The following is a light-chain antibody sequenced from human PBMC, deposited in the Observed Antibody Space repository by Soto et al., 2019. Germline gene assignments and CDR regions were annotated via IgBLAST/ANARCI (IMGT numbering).Light chain of an antibody. CDR1: QSVSSN. Sequence: EIVMTQSPATLSVSPGERATLSCRASQSVSSNLAWYQQKPGQAPRLLIYGASTRARGIPARFSGSGSGTEFTLTISSVQYEDFAVYYCQQYNNWPPLTFGGGTKVEIK. J-gene: IGKJ4*01. CDR2: GAS. V-gene: IGKV3-15*01. CDR3: QQYNNWPPLT.